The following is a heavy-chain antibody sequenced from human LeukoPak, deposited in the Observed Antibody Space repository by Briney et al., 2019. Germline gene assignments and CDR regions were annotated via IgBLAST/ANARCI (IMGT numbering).Heavy chain of an antibody. CDR3: AKIDTTGSPDSFDI. CDR1: GVTFSSYG. J-gene: IGHJ3*02. Sequence: GGSVRLSCEASGVTFSSYGMNWVRQAPGKGLEWVAFIRYDGSNKYYADTVKGRFTISRDNSKNTVYMQMNRLRDEDTAVYYCAKIDTTGSPDSFDIWGQGTMVTVSS. CDR2: IRYDGSNK. V-gene: IGHV3-30*02. D-gene: IGHD1-1*01.